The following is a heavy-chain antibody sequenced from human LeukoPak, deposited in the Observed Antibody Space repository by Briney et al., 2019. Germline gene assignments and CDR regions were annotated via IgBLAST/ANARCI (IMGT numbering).Heavy chain of an antibody. Sequence: GASVKVSCKASGGTFSSYAISWVRQAPGQGVEWMGRIIPILGIANYAQKFQGRVTITADKSTSTAYMELSSLRSEDTAVYYCARDLLGFWSGSNPYYYYGMDVWGQGTTVTVSS. D-gene: IGHD3-3*01. CDR3: ARDLLGFWSGSNPYYYYGMDV. CDR1: GGTFSSYA. V-gene: IGHV1-69*04. CDR2: IIPILGIA. J-gene: IGHJ6*02.